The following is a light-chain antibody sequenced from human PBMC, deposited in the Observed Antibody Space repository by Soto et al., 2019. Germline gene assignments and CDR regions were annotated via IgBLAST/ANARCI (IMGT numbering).Light chain of an antibody. CDR2: GAS. V-gene: IGKV3-15*01. CDR1: QSVSIN. CDR3: HQYNNWPPWT. J-gene: IGKJ1*01. Sequence: EVVMTQSPATLSVSPGERATLSCRASQSVSINLAWYQQKPGQAPRLLIFGASTRATGIPARFSGSGSGTEVTLTISSLQSADFAVYYCHQYNNWPPWTFGQGTKVEIK.